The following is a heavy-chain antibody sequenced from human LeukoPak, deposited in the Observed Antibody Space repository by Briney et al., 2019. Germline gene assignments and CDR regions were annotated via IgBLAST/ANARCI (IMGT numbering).Heavy chain of an antibody. CDR3: ARDNSATSDCSSSSCYHFVY. CDR2: ISVYNGNT. Sequence: ASVKVSCKAFGYTFNIYGITWVRQAPGQGLEWLGWISVYNGNTNYAQKVQGRVTMTTDTSTRTAFMVLRSLRSDDTAVYYCARDNSATSDCSSSSCYHFVYWGQGTLVTVSS. J-gene: IGHJ4*02. V-gene: IGHV1-18*01. CDR1: GYTFNIYG. D-gene: IGHD2-15*01.